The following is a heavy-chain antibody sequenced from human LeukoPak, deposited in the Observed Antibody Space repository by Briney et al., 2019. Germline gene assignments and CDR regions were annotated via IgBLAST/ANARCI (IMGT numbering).Heavy chain of an antibody. CDR3: ARGYGSGSYGAFDI. CDR1: GYTFNGYY. J-gene: IGHJ3*02. D-gene: IGHD3-10*01. V-gene: IGHV1-18*04. Sequence: GASVKVSCKSSGYTFNGYYMHWVRQAPGQGLEWMGWISAYNGNTNYAQKLQGRVTMTTDTSTSTAYMELRSLRSDDTAVYYCARGYGSGSYGAFDIWGQGTMVTVSS. CDR2: ISAYNGNT.